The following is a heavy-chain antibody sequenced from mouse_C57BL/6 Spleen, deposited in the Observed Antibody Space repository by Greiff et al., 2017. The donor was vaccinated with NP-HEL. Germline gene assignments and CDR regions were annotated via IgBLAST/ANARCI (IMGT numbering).Heavy chain of an antibody. Sequence: QVQLKESGPELVKPGASVKISCKASGYAFSSSWMNWVKQRPGKGLEWIGRIYPGDGDTNYNGKFKGKATLTADKSSSTAYMQLSSLTSEDSAVYFCARDGSIENAMDYWGQGTSVTVSS. CDR1: GYAFSSSW. CDR3: ARDGSIENAMDY. J-gene: IGHJ4*01. CDR2: IYPGDGDT. D-gene: IGHD1-1*01. V-gene: IGHV1-82*01.